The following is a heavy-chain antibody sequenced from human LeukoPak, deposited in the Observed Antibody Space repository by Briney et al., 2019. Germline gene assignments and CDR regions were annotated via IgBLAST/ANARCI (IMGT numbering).Heavy chain of an antibody. V-gene: IGHV3-23*01. CDR1: GFTFSSYA. D-gene: IGHD3-22*01. CDR2: ISGSGGST. CDR3: AKVWAYYDSSGYYFARGFDF. J-gene: IGHJ4*02. Sequence: GGSLRLSCAASGFTFSSYAMSWVRQAPGKGLEWVSDISGSGGSTYYADSVKGRFTISRDNSKNTLYLQMNSLGAEDTAVYYCAKVWAYYDSSGYYFARGFDFRGQGTLVTVSS.